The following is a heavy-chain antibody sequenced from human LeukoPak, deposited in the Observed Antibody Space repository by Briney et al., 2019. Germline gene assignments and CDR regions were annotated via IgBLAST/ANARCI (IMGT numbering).Heavy chain of an antibody. CDR1: GYSFTSFW. V-gene: IGHV5-51*01. CDR3: ARQTAMGRSGDY. D-gene: IGHD7-27*01. J-gene: IGHJ4*02. Sequence: GESLKIPCKASGYSFTSFWIGWVRQTPGKGLEGMGIIDPGDSDTRYTPSFQGQVTISADKSLSTTYLQWNSLRASDTAMYYCARQTAMGRSGDYWGQGTLVTVSS. CDR2: IDPGDSDT.